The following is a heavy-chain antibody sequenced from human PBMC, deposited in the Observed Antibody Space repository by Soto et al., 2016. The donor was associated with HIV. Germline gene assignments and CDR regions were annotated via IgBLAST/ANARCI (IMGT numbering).Heavy chain of an antibody. Sequence: QVQLVQSGAELRKPGASVKVSCKASGYAFTGDYMHWVRQAPGQGLEWMGWIGPNSGRTIYAQTFQGRVTMTRDTSISTAYMELSRLISDDTAVYYCARESGSYSHFDYWGQGTLVTVSS. J-gene: IGHJ4*02. CDR2: IGPNSGRT. D-gene: IGHD1-26*01. CDR1: GYAFTGDY. V-gene: IGHV1-2*02. CDR3: ARESGSYSHFDY.